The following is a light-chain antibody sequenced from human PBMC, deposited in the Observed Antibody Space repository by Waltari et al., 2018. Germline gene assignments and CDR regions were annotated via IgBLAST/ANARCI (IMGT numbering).Light chain of an antibody. CDR2: GAA. J-gene: IGKJ1*01. V-gene: IGKV3-20*01. Sequence: DIVLPQSPGTLSLSPGERGTLTCRARQSVSRFLAWYQQKPGQAPRLLIYGAATRATGNPNRFIASVSATDFSLTFSRLGPEDFAVYDGQKYDRVPGTFGQGTKVNIK. CDR1: QSVSRF. CDR3: QKYDRVPGT.